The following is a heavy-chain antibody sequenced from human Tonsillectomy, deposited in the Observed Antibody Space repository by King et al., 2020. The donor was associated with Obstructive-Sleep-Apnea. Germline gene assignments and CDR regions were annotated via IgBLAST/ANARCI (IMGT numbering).Heavy chain of an antibody. J-gene: IGHJ5*02. CDR3: AREITGTTRWFDP. Sequence: VQLQESGPGLVKPSQTLSLTCTVSGGSISSGGYYWSWNRQHPGKGLEWIGYIYYSGSTYYNPSLISRVTLSVDTSTNQCSLKLSSVTAADTAVYYCAREITGTTRWFDPWGQGTLVTVSS. V-gene: IGHV4-31*03. D-gene: IGHD1-20*01. CDR1: GGSISSGGYY. CDR2: IYYSGST.